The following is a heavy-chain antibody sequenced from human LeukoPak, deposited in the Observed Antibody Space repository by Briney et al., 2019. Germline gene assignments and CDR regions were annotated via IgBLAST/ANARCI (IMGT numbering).Heavy chain of an antibody. Sequence: EGSLRLSCAASGFTFSSYAMHWVRQAPGKGLEWVAVISYDGSNKYYADSVKGRFTISRDNSKNTLYLQMNSLRAEDTAVYYCARGSDGELDYFDYWGQGTLVTVSS. V-gene: IGHV3-30-3*01. CDR2: ISYDGSNK. D-gene: IGHD1-26*01. CDR1: GFTFSSYA. J-gene: IGHJ4*02. CDR3: ARGSDGELDYFDY.